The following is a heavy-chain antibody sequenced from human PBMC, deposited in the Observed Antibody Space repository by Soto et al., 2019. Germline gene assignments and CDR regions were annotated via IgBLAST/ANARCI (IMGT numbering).Heavy chain of an antibody. CDR1: GVNFTSYW. CDR3: AKHEGYCRTTPCSNFAS. D-gene: IGHD2-2*01. J-gene: IGHJ4*02. V-gene: IGHV5-51*01. Sequence: PWEFLKILCRSSGVNFTSYWIAWVRQMPGKGVEWMGIIYPGDSDTSYSPSFQGQVTISADKSINTAYLQWSSLKASDTAMYYCAKHEGYCRTTPCSNFASWAQEPLVPVS. CDR2: IYPGDSDT.